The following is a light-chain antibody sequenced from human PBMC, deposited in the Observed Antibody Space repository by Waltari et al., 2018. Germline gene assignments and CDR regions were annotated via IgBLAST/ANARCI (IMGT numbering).Light chain of an antibody. CDR3: ASWDDSLNVVYV. Sequence: QSVLTQPPSASGTPGQTVTLSCTGRNSNIVRKPVNWFQQFPGTAPRLLLSSDAQRPSGVPDRFSGSKSGTSASLSITGLQSEDEAEYFCASWDDSLNVVYVFGTGTKVTVL. CDR2: SDA. V-gene: IGLV1-44*01. J-gene: IGLJ1*01. CDR1: NSNIVRKP.